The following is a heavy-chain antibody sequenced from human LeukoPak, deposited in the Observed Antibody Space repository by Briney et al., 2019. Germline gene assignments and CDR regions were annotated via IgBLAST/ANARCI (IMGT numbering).Heavy chain of an antibody. CDR3: ARGLDGSGSYYKTPFDY. CDR2: IYPGDSDT. D-gene: IGHD3-10*01. Sequence: PGESLKISCKGSGYSFTSYWIGWVRQMPGKGLEWMGIIYPGDSDTRYSPSFEGQVTISADKSISTAHLQWSSLKASDTAMYYCARGLDGSGSYYKTPFDYWGQGTLVTVSS. CDR1: GYSFTSYW. J-gene: IGHJ4*02. V-gene: IGHV5-51*01.